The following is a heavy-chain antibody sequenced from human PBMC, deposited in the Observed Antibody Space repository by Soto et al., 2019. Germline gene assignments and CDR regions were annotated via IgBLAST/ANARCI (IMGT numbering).Heavy chain of an antibody. CDR2: IYYSGST. D-gene: IGHD5-18*01. J-gene: IGHJ3*02. V-gene: IGHV4-31*03. Sequence: TLSLTCTVSGGSISSGGYYWSWIRQHPGKGLEWIGYIYYSGSTYYNPSLKSRVTISVDTSKNQFSLKLSSVTAADTAVYYCARDDFGYSYGYIIWGQGTMVTVSS. CDR1: GGSISSGGYY. CDR3: ARDDFGYSYGYII.